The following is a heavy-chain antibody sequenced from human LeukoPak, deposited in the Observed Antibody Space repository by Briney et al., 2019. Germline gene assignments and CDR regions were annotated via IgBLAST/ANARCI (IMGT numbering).Heavy chain of an antibody. CDR3: ARTSGSYSIDVLDI. V-gene: IGHV3-48*02. J-gene: IGHJ3*02. CDR2: ISSGGNTI. D-gene: IGHD1-26*01. CDR1: RFTFSSYH. Sequence: GGSLRLSCTASRFTFSSYHMNWVRQAPGKGLEWVSYISSGGNTIYYADSVKGRFTISRDNAKNSLFLQMNSLRDEDTAVYYCARTSGSYSIDVLDIWGQGTMVTVSS.